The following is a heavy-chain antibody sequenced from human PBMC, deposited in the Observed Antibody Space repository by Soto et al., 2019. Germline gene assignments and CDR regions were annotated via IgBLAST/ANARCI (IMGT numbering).Heavy chain of an antibody. J-gene: IGHJ3*02. CDR2: IYSGGST. CDR1: GFTVSSNY. CDR3: ARDCSSTSCPEGGSYAFDI. D-gene: IGHD2-2*01. Sequence: GGSLRLSCAASGFTVSSNYMSWVRQAPGKGLEWVSVIYSGGSTYYADSVKGRFTISRDNSKNTLYLQMNSLRAEDTAVYYCARDCSSTSCPEGGSYAFDIWGQGTMVTVSS. V-gene: IGHV3-66*01.